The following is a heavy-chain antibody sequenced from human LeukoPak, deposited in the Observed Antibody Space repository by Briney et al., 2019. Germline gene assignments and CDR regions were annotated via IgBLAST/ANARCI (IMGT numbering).Heavy chain of an antibody. D-gene: IGHD3-9*01. CDR2: INPSGGST. Sequence: EASVKVSCKPSGYSFTSYYIHWVRQAPGQGLEWMGIINPSGGSTTYAQKFQGRLTMASDTSTSTVYMELSSLRSEDTAFYYFSRDQEGIRYFDPWGQGTLVTVSS. CDR1: GYSFTSYY. CDR3: SRDQEGIRYFDP. J-gene: IGHJ5*02. V-gene: IGHV1-46*01.